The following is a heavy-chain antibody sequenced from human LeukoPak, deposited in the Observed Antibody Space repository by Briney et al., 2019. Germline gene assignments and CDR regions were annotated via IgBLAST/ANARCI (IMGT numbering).Heavy chain of an antibody. J-gene: IGHJ4*02. CDR3: ARSNRYCSSTSCYRPFDY. CDR2: INHSGST. V-gene: IGHV4-34*01. CDR1: GGSFSGYY. D-gene: IGHD2-2*02. Sequence: TSETLSLTCAVYGGSFSGYYWSWIRQPPGKGLEWIGEINHSGSTNYNPSLKSRVTISVDTSKNQFSLKLSSVTAADTAVYCCARSNRYCSSTSCYRPFDYWGQGTLVTVSS.